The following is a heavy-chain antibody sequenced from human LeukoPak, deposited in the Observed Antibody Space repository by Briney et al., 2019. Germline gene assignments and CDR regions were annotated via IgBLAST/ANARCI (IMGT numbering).Heavy chain of an antibody. J-gene: IGHJ4*02. V-gene: IGHV5-51*01. CDR1: GYSFTSYW. CDR2: IYPGDSDS. D-gene: IGHD3-22*01. Sequence: LGESLKISWKGSGYSFTSYWIGWVRQMPGKGLGWMGIIYPGDSDSRYSPSFQGQVTISADNSISTAYLQWSSLKASDTAMYYCARVDSSGYYSLGWPKPGMCDYWGQGTLVTVSS. CDR3: ARVDSSGYYSLGWPKPGMCDY.